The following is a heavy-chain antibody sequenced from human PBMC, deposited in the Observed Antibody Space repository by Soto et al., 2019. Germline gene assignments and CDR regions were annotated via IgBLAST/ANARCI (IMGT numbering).Heavy chain of an antibody. CDR3: AKDHAVVVVTAMNY. Sequence: GGSLRLSCAASGFTFSSYGMHWVRQAPGKGLEWVAVISYDGSNKYYADSVKGRFTISRDNSKNTLYLQMNSLRAEDTAVYYCAKDHAVVVVTAMNYWGQGTLVTVSS. D-gene: IGHD2-21*02. J-gene: IGHJ4*02. CDR1: GFTFSSYG. V-gene: IGHV3-30*18. CDR2: ISYDGSNK.